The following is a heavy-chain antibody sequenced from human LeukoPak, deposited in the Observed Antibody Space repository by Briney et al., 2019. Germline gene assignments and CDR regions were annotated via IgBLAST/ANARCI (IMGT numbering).Heavy chain of an antibody. Sequence: GGSLRLSCAASGFTFSSYGMHWVRQAPGKGLVWVAVISYDGSNKYYADSVKGRFTISRDNSKNTLYLQMNSLRAEDTAVYYCAGGLYDSSGYRSWGQGTLVTVSS. V-gene: IGHV3-30*03. CDR3: AGGLYDSSGYRS. J-gene: IGHJ4*02. CDR1: GFTFSSYG. D-gene: IGHD3-22*01. CDR2: ISYDGSNK.